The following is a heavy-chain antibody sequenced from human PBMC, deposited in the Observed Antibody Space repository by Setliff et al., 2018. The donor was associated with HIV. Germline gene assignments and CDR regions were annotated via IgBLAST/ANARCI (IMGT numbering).Heavy chain of an antibody. Sequence: PSETLSLTCTVSGGSISSGNYYWGWIRQPPGKGLEYIGSMHYSGSTYYNPSLKSRVTISVDTSKNQFSLKLSSVTAADTAVYYCARTWWLRSNWFDPWGQGTLVTVSS. CDR2: MHYSGST. D-gene: IGHD5-12*01. V-gene: IGHV4-39*01. CDR1: GGSISSGNYY. J-gene: IGHJ5*02. CDR3: ARTWWLRSNWFDP.